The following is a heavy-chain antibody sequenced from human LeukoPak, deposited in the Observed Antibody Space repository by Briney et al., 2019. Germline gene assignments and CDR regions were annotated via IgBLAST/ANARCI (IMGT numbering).Heavy chain of an antibody. CDR3: ARSRRLATISSGYYYYYYYMDV. V-gene: IGHV3-74*01. CDR1: GFTFSSYW. Sequence: GGSLRLSCAASGFTFSSYWMHWVRPAPGKGLVWVSRINSDGSSTSYADSVRGRFTISRDNAKNALSLQINSLRAEDTAVYYCARSRRLATISSGYYYYYYYMDVWGKGTTVTVSS. D-gene: IGHD5-12*01. CDR2: INSDGSST. J-gene: IGHJ6*03.